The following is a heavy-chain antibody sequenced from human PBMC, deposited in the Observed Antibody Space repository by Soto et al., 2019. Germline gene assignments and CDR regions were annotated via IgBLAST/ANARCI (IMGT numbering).Heavy chain of an antibody. CDR3: ARGHYDFWSGRGGVWFDP. D-gene: IGHD3-3*01. Sequence: PGESLKISCKGSGYSFTSYWIGWVRQMPGKGLEWMGIIYPGDSDTRYSPSFQGQVTISADKSISTAYLQWSSLKASDTAMYYWARGHYDFWSGRGGVWFDPWGQGTLVTVSS. CDR2: IYPGDSDT. V-gene: IGHV5-51*01. CDR1: GYSFTSYW. J-gene: IGHJ5*02.